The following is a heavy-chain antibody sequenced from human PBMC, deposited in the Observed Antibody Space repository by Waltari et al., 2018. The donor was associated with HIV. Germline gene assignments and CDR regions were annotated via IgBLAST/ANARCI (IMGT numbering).Heavy chain of an antibody. CDR2: IYTSGST. V-gene: IGHV4-61*02. CDR3: ARDRNYYYDSSGYFFNAFDI. CDR1: GGSISSGRYY. J-gene: IGHJ3*02. D-gene: IGHD3-22*01. Sequence: QVQLQESGPGLVKPSQTLSLTCTVSGGSISSGRYYWSWIRQPAGKGLEWIGRIYTSGSTNYNPSLKSRVTISVDTSKNQCSLKLSSVTAADTAVYYCARDRNYYYDSSGYFFNAFDIWGQGTMVTVSS.